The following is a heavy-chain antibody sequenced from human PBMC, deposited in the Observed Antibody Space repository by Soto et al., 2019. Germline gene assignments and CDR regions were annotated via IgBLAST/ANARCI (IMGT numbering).Heavy chain of an antibody. CDR3: VKEIRYHYDSETGQEAFDF. D-gene: IGHD3-22*01. J-gene: IGHJ3*01. CDR2: VSYDGRNT. Sequence: HPGGSLRLSCAASGFAFSSYGMHWVRLPPGKGLEWVAVVSYDGRNTYYADSVKGRFTISRDNSRNTLDLQMNSLRPEDTALYYCVKEIRYHYDSETGQEAFDFWGQGAAVTVSS. V-gene: IGHV3-30*18. CDR1: GFAFSSYG.